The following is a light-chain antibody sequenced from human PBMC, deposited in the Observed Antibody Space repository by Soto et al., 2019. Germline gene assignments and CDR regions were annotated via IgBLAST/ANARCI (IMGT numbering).Light chain of an antibody. J-gene: IGLJ1*01. CDR3: SSYTSRSTLYV. Sequence: QSVLTQPASVSGSPGQSITISCTGTSSDVGGYNYVCWYKQHPGKAPQLMIYEVTNRPSGVSDRFSGSKSGNTASLTISGLQDEDEADYYCSSYTSRSTLYVLGTGTKVTVL. CDR1: SSDVGGYNY. V-gene: IGLV2-14*01. CDR2: EVT.